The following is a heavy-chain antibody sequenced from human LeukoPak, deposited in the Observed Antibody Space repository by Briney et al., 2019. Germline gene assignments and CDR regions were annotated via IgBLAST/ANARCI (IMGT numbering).Heavy chain of an antibody. CDR2: ISGSGGST. CDR1: GFTFSSYA. Sequence: PGGSLRLSCAASGFTFSSYAMSWVRQAPGKGLEWVSAISGSGGSTYYADSVKGRFTISRDNSKNTLYLQMNSPRAEDTAVYYCAKGPRYDFWSGYYPYWGQGTLVTVSS. CDR3: AKGPRYDFWSGYYPY. V-gene: IGHV3-23*01. D-gene: IGHD3-3*01. J-gene: IGHJ4*02.